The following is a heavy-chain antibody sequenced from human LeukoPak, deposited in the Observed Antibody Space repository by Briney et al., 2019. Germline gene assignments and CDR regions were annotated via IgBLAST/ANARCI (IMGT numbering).Heavy chain of an antibody. V-gene: IGHV3-23*01. CDR1: GFTFSSYA. CDR3: AKAGSIAAARGYNWFDP. D-gene: IGHD6-13*01. CDR2: ISGSGGST. Sequence: GGSLRLSCAASGFTFSSYAMSWVRQAPGKGLEWVSAISGSGGSTYYADSVKGRFTISRDNSKNTLYLQMNSLRAEDTAVYYCAKAGSIAAARGYNWFDPWGQGTLVTVSS. J-gene: IGHJ5*02.